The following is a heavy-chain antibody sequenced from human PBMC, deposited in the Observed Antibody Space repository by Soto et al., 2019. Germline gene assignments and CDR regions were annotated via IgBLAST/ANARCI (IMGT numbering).Heavy chain of an antibody. V-gene: IGHV4-4*02. D-gene: IGHD2-15*01. CDR1: SDSISTDYW. J-gene: IGHJ4*02. CDR3: ASLFASTYSPRPFDF. Sequence: KASETLSLTCAVSSDSISTDYWWSWVRQPPGKGLEWIGEVHRSGTTNYIQSLKSRVTMSVDKSGNQVSLELTSVAAADTAVYYCASLFASTYSPRPFDFWGQGTQVTVSS. CDR2: VHRSGTT.